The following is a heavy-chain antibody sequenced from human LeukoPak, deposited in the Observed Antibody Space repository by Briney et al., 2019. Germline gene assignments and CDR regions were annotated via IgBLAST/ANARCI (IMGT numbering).Heavy chain of an antibody. D-gene: IGHD3-3*01. J-gene: IGHJ5*02. V-gene: IGHV4-59*11. CDR3: ARGIRIFGVVPVFDP. CDR1: GGSISSHY. Sequence: SETLSLTCTVSGGSISSHYWSWIRQPPGKGLEWIGYIYYSGSTNYNPSLKSRVTISVDTSKNQFSLKLSSVTAADTAVYYCARGIRIFGVVPVFDPWGQGTLVTVSS. CDR2: IYYSGST.